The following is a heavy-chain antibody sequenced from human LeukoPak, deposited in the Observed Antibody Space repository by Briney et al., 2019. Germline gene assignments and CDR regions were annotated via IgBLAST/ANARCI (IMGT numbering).Heavy chain of an antibody. D-gene: IGHD6-19*01. J-gene: IGHJ4*02. CDR1: GGSFSGYY. Sequence: SETLSLTGAVYGGSFSGYYWSWIRQPPGKGLEWIGEINHSGSTNYNPSLKSRVTISVDTSKNQFSLKLSSVTAADTAVYYCARGGNSSGWLGDYWGQGTLVTVSS. CDR2: INHSGST. CDR3: ARGGNSSGWLGDY. V-gene: IGHV4-34*01.